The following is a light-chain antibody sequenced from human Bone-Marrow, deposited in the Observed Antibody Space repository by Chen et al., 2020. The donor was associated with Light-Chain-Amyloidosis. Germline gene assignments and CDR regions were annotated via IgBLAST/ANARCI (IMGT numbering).Light chain of an antibody. V-gene: IGLV1-51*01. CDR2: DNN. Sequence: QSVLTQPPSVSAAPGQKVTISCSDTGSKIGNNYISWYQQFPGTAPKLLIYDNNKRPSGIPDRFSVSKSGTSATLGITGLQTGDEAEYYCGTWDSSLTAPVVFGGGTKVTVL. CDR3: GTWDSSLTAPVV. J-gene: IGLJ2*01. CDR1: GSKIGNNY.